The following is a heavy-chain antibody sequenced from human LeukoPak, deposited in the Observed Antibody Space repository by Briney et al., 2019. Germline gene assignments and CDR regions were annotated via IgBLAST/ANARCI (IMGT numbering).Heavy chain of an antibody. Sequence: TGGSLRLSCAASGFTFGSYWMHWVRQAPGKGLLWVSRINGDGTSTKYADSVKGRFTISRDNARHTLYLQMNSLRAEDTAVYYCARASTTVPNLLDYWGQGTLVTVSS. CDR1: GFTFGSYW. CDR2: INGDGTST. D-gene: IGHD4-17*01. J-gene: IGHJ4*02. CDR3: ARASTTVPNLLDY. V-gene: IGHV3-74*03.